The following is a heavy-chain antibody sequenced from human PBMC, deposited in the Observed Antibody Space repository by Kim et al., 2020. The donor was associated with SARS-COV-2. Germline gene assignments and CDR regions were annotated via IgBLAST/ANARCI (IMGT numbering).Heavy chain of an antibody. V-gene: IGHV1-18*01. Sequence: ASVKVSCKASGYTFTSYGISWVRQAPGQGLEWMGWISAYNGNTNYAQKLQGRVTMTTDTSTSTAYMELRSLRSDDTAVYYCARDRGGYSNYYYYYGMDVWGQGTTVTVSS. J-gene: IGHJ6*02. CDR3: ARDRGGYSNYYYYYGMDV. CDR2: ISAYNGNT. CDR1: GYTFTSYG. D-gene: IGHD4-4*01.